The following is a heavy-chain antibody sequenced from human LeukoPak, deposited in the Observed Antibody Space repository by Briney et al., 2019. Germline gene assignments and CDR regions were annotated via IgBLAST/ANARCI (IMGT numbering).Heavy chain of an antibody. CDR1: TYTFTNYD. J-gene: IGHJ6*02. CDR2: ISAYSGDT. CDR3: ARDGIAARTSGMDV. V-gene: IGHV1-18*01. D-gene: IGHD6-6*01. Sequence: ASVKVSCKASTYTFTNYDISWVRQAPGQGLEWMAWISAYSGDTNYAQKVQGRVTMTTDTSTSTAYMELRSLRSDDTAVYYCARDGIAARTSGMDVWGQGTTVTVSS.